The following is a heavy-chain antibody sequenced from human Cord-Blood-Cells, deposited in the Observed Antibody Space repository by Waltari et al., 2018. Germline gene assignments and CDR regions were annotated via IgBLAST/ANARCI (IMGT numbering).Heavy chain of an antibody. V-gene: IGHV4-34*01. J-gene: IGHJ4*02. CDR1: GGSFSGYY. D-gene: IGHD3-10*01. CDR3: ARWFSGSYYFDY. CDR2: INHGGSA. Sequence: QVQLQQWGAGLLKPSETLSLTCAVYGGSFSGYYWSWIRQPPGKGLEGIGEINHGGSANYNPSLKSRVTISVDTSKNQFSLKLSSVTAADTAVYYCARWFSGSYYFDYWGQGTLVTVSS.